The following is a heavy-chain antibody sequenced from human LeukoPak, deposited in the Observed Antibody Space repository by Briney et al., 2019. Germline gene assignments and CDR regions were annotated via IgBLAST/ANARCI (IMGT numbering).Heavy chain of an antibody. CDR1: GGSTINYF. CDR3: ARAGGSGSGAYTLDY. CDR2: IYTSGTT. V-gene: IGHV4-4*07. J-gene: IGHJ4*02. Sequence: PSETLSLTCTVSGGSTINYFRSWIRQPAGKGLEWIGHIYTSGTTHYNPSLKNRVTISLDTSKSQFSLQLNSVTAADTAVYYCARAGGSGSGAYTLDYWGQGILVTVSS. D-gene: IGHD3-10*01.